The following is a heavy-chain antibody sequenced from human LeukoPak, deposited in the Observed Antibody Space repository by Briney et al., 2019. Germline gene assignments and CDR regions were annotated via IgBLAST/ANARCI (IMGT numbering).Heavy chain of an antibody. J-gene: IGHJ4*02. CDR2: ITSSSSII. D-gene: IGHD3-10*01. Sequence: PGGSLRLSCSVSGFTFSSYSMNWVRQAPGKGLEWVSYITSSSSIIYYAGSVKGRFTISRDNAKLYLQMNSLRAEDTAIYYCARDLWFGEPYWGQGTLVTVSS. V-gene: IGHV3-48*01. CDR1: GFTFSSYS. CDR3: ARDLWFGEPY.